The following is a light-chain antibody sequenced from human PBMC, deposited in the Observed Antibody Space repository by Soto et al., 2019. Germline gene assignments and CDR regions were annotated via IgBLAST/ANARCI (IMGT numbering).Light chain of an antibody. CDR2: DTS. CDR1: TGAVTSGHY. Sequence: QAVVTQEPSLTVSPGGTVTLTCGSSTGAVTSGHYPYWFQQKPGQAPRTLIHDTSNKHSWTPARFSGSLLGGKAALTLSGAQPEDEAEYYCLLSYSGAGVFGTGTKVTVL. CDR3: LLSYSGAGV. J-gene: IGLJ1*01. V-gene: IGLV7-46*01.